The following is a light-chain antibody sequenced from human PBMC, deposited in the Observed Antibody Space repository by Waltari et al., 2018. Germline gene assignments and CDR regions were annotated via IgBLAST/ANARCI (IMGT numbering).Light chain of an antibody. J-gene: IGLJ2*01. V-gene: IGLV3-19*01. CDR3: HSRDASGVGGS. Sequence: SSELTQDPAVSVAMGQTVRITCQGDSLRNYYASWYQQRPGQAPILVMYDKNNRPSGVPDRFSGSSSHNTASLTITGAQAEDEASYYCHSRDASGVGGSFGGGTKLTVL. CDR1: SLRNYY. CDR2: DKN.